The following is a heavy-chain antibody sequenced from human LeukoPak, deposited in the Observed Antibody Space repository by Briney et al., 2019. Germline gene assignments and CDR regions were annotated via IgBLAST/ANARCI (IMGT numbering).Heavy chain of an antibody. J-gene: IGHJ5*02. D-gene: IGHD3-3*01. V-gene: IGHV3-23*01. Sequence: GRSLRLSCRASGFTFSNYAMNWDRPTPGKGLEWVSSLTGNSNNPNYADSVKGRFTISRDNSKNTLYLQMNSLRAEDTALYSCAKCAKTPEGGSGWCNWFDTWGQGTLVIVSS. CDR3: AKCAKTPEGGSGWCNWFDT. CDR2: LTGNSNNP. CDR1: GFTFSNYA.